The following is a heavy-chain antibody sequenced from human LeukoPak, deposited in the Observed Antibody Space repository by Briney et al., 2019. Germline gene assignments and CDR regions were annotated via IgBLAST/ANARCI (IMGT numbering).Heavy chain of an antibody. D-gene: IGHD6-19*01. CDR1: GGSISSGDYY. Sequence: SQTPSLTCTVSGGSISSGDYYWGWIRQPPGKGLEWIGYIYYSGSTYYNPSLKSRVTISVDTSKNQFSLKLSSVTAADTAVYYCARDTAVAEGAFDIWGQGTMVTVSS. CDR3: ARDTAVAEGAFDI. CDR2: IYYSGST. V-gene: IGHV4-30-4*08. J-gene: IGHJ3*02.